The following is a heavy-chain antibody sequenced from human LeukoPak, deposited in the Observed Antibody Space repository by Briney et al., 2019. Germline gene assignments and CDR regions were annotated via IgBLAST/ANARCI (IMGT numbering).Heavy chain of an antibody. J-gene: IGHJ4*02. CDR1: GYTFTGYY. CDR2: INPNSGGT. D-gene: IGHD6-13*01. V-gene: IGHV1-2*02. Sequence: ASVKVSCKASGYTFTGYYMHWVRQAPGQGLEWMGWINPNSGGTNYAQKFQGRVTMTRDTSISTAYMELSRLRSDDTAVYYCARDQDGVAAAGTGDYWGQGTLVTVSS. CDR3: ARDQDGVAAAGTGDY.